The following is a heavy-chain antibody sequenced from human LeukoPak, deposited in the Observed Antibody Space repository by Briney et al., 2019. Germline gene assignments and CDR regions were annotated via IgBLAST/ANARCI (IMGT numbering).Heavy chain of an antibody. Sequence: ASVKVSCKASGDTXKNYGIMGVRQAPGQGLEWMGWISGYNTNAKYAQKVQGRVTMTTDTSTDTAYMELRSLRSDDTAVYYCARSAVLPGDYWGQGTLVTVSS. CDR1: GDTXKNYG. V-gene: IGHV1-18*01. CDR2: ISGYNTNA. J-gene: IGHJ4*02. CDR3: ARSAVLPGDY.